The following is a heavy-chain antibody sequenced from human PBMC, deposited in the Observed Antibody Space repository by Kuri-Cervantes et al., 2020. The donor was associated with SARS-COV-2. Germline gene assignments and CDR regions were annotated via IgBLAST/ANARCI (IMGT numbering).Heavy chain of an antibody. CDR3: ARRAKMLRFLEWFPGYMDV. V-gene: IGHV4-39*01. CDR2: IYYSGST. CDR1: RFMFSCDR. D-gene: IGHD3-3*01. J-gene: IGHJ6*03. Sequence: SQTLSLTCAASRFMFSCDRMNWVRQPPGKGLEWIGSIYYSGSTHYNPSLKSRVTISVDTSKNQFSLKLSSVTAADTAVYYCARRAKMLRFLEWFPGYMDVWGKGTTVTVSS.